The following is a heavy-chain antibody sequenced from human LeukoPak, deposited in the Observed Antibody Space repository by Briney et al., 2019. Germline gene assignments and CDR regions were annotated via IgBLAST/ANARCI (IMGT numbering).Heavy chain of an antibody. V-gene: IGHV3-74*01. CDR3: ASLGN. Sequence: GGSLRLSCADSGFTFGRYWMHWVRQAPGKGLVWVSHITTDGSGTSYADSVKGRFTISRDNAKNTLYLQMNSLRAEDTAVYYCASLGNWGQGTLVTVSS. J-gene: IGHJ4*02. CDR1: GFTFGRYW. CDR2: ITTDGSGT. D-gene: IGHD1-1*01.